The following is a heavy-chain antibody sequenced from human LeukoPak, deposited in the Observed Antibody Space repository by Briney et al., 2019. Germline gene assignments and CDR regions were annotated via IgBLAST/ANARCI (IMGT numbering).Heavy chain of an antibody. CDR3: ARGQVPAARGYNWFDP. CDR1: GWSFNDYY. CDR2: INARGDT. J-gene: IGHJ5*02. Sequence: SETLSLTCAVYGWSFNDYYWNWIRQPPGKGLEWIGEINARGDTNFNPSLKSRVTISVDTSKSQFSLRLTSVIAADTAVYYCARGQVPAARGYNWFDPWGQGTLVTVSS. V-gene: IGHV4-34*01. D-gene: IGHD2-2*01.